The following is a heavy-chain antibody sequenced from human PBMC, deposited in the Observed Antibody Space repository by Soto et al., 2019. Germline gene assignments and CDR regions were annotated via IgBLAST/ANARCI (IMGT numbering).Heavy chain of an antibody. CDR3: ARGRVVVAAIYYYYGMDV. CDR2: MNPNSGNT. V-gene: IGHV1-8*01. D-gene: IGHD2-15*01. Sequence: QVQLVQSGAEVKKPGASVKVSCKASGYTFTSYDINWVRQATGQGLEWMGWMNPNSGNTGYAQKFQGRVTMTRNTSISTAYMELSSLRSEDTAVYYCARGRVVVAAIYYYYGMDVWGQGTMVTVSS. J-gene: IGHJ6*02. CDR1: GYTFTSYD.